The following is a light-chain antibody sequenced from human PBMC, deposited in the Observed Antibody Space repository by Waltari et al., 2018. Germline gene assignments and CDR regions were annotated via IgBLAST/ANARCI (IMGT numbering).Light chain of an antibody. CDR1: QAISNNY. J-gene: IGKJ1*01. V-gene: IGKV3-20*01. CDR2: NAS. Sequence: PGERATLSCRASQAISNNYLAWYQQKPGQAPRLLIYNASLRGTGIPDKFSGSGSGTDFTLTISRLEPEDFAVYYCQQYGSPPRTFDQGTKVEIK. CDR3: QQYGSPPRT.